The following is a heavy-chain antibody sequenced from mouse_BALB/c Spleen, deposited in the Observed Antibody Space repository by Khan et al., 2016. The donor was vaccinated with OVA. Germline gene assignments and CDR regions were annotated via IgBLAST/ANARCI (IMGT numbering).Heavy chain of an antibody. J-gene: IGHJ1*01. CDR1: GYTFTSYT. Sequence: QVQLQQSGAELARPGASVKMSCKASGYTFTSYTMHWVKQRPGQGLEWIGYINPSHTYTNYNQKFKDKATLTADKSSNTAYMQLSSLTSEDSAVYYCVISGAYYRYDGYFDVWGAGTTVTVSS. D-gene: IGHD2-14*01. CDR3: VISGAYYRYDGYFDV. V-gene: IGHV1-4*01. CDR2: INPSHTYT.